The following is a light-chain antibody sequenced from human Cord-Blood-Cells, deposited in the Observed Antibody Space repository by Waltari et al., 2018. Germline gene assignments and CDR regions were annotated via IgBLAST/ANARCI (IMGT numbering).Light chain of an antibody. Sequence: DIQMTQSPSSLSASVGDRVTITCRASQSISSYLNWYQQKPGKAPKLLIYAASSLQSGVTSRFSGSGSGTDFTLTISSLQPEDFATYYCQQSYSTPRTFVQGTKLEIK. CDR1: QSISSY. V-gene: IGKV1-39*01. CDR3: QQSYSTPRT. J-gene: IGKJ2*01. CDR2: AAS.